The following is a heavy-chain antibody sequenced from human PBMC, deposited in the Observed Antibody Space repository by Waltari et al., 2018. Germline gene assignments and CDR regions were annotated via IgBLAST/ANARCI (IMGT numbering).Heavy chain of an antibody. V-gene: IGHV3-30*18. Sequence: QVQLVESGGGVVQPGRSLRLSCTASGFSFSNYGLPWVRQAPGKGLEWVAIISFDGNEKHYADSVKGRLTVSRDNSKNTLFLQLNSLRAEDTAVYYCAKELYPGYARRLFDYWGQGTLVTVSS. CDR3: AKELYPGYARRLFDY. CDR1: GFSFSNYG. CDR2: ISFDGNEK. D-gene: IGHD5-12*01. J-gene: IGHJ4*02.